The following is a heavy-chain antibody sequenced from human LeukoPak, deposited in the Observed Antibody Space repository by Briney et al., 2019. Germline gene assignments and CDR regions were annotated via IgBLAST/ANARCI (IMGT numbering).Heavy chain of an antibody. D-gene: IGHD3-9*01. J-gene: IGHJ4*02. V-gene: IGHV3-23*01. CDR3: AKGSGYDTDFDY. Sequence: AGGSLRLSCAASGFTFNTYGMSWVRHSPGKGLVWVSRIRGDWHDTTYADSVKGRFTISRDNSKNTLYLQMNSLRAEDTAVYYCAKGSGYDTDFDYWGQGTLVSVSS. CDR2: IRGDWHDT. CDR1: GFTFNTYG.